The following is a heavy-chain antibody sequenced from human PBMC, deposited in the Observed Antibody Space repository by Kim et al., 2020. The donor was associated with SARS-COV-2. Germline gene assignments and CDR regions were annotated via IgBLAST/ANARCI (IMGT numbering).Heavy chain of an antibody. J-gene: IGHJ4*03. CDR3: ATDRKGYGDVGGLGYFD. CDR1: GFSFNTPL. D-gene: IGHD5-12*01. CDR2: IIGDRNYK. V-gene: IGHV3-7*03. Sequence: GGSLRLSCAASGFSFNTPLMHCARHAPQGAREWVANIIGDRNYKYYRDCVEASFTISRHNANNALYLHMSSLRAEDTAFYYCATDRKGYGDVGGLGYFD.